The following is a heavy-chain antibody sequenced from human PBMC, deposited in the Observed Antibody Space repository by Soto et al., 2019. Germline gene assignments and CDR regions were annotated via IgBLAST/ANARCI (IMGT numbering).Heavy chain of an antibody. CDR3: AKTSRGYYGSGSFFLLSSCSHSSIHV. Sequence: GGSLRLSCAASGFTFSSYAMSWVRQAPGKGLEWVSAISGSGGSTYYADSVKGRFTISRDNSKNTLYLQMNSLRAEDTAVYYCAKTSRGYYGSGSFFLLSSCSHSSIHVWDTATIVTRSS. V-gene: IGHV3-23*01. J-gene: IGHJ6*03. CDR2: ISGSGGST. CDR1: GFTFSSYA. D-gene: IGHD3-10*01.